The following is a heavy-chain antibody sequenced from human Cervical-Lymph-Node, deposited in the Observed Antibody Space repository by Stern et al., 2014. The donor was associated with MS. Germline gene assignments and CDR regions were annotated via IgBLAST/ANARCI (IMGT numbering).Heavy chain of an antibody. J-gene: IGHJ4*02. Sequence: QVTLRESGPALVKPTQTLTLTCTFSGFSLSTSGMCVSWIRQPPGKALEWLALIDWDDDKYYSPSLKTRLTISKDTSKNQVVLTMTSMDPVDTATYYCARTSVGRGSYSGFDYWGQGTLVTVSS. CDR1: GFSLSTSGMC. CDR3: ARTSVGRGSYSGFDY. D-gene: IGHD1-26*01. V-gene: IGHV2-70*01. CDR2: IDWDDDK.